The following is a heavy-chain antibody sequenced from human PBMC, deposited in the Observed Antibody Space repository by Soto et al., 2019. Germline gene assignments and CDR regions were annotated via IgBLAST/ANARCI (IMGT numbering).Heavy chain of an antibody. V-gene: IGHV4-59*01. CDR3: ARRIAARPVSAYYFDY. CDR2: IYYSGST. CDR1: GGSISSYY. D-gene: IGHD6-6*01. J-gene: IGHJ4*02. Sequence: PSETLSLTCTVSGGSISSYYWSWIRQPPGKGLEWIGYIYYSGSTNYNPSLKSRVTISVDTSKNQFSLKLSSVTAADTAVYYCARRIAARPVSAYYFDYWGQGTLVTVSS.